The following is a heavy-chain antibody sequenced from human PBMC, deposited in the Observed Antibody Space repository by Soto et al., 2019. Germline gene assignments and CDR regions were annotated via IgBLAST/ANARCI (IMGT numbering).Heavy chain of an antibody. CDR2: ISSSSTYI. D-gene: IGHD4-4*01. J-gene: IGHJ4*02. Sequence: GSLRLSCAASGFTFSSYGMYWVRQAPGKGLEWVSAISSSSTYIKYADSVEGRFTISRDNARNALYLEMNSLRVEDTAVYYCARDSYGRGLTKIDYWGQGT. CDR3: ARDSYGRGLTKIDY. V-gene: IGHV3-21*01. CDR1: GFTFSSYG.